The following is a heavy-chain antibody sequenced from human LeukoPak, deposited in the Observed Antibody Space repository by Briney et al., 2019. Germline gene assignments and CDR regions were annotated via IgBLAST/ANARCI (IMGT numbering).Heavy chain of an antibody. CDR3: ARQVKLDAFDI. Sequence: PSETLSPTCTVSGGSISSYYWSWIRQPPGKGLEWIGYIYYSGSTNYNPSLKSRVTISVDTSKNQFSLKLSSVTAADTAVYYCARQVKLDAFDIWGQGTMVTVSS. CDR1: GGSISSYY. D-gene: IGHD2-21*01. V-gene: IGHV4-59*08. CDR2: IYYSGST. J-gene: IGHJ3*02.